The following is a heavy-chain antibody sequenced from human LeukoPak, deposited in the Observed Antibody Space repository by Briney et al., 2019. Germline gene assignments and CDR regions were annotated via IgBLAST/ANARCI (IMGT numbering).Heavy chain of an antibody. CDR2: IWYDGSKK. CDR3: ARATGELRTYYFDY. CDR1: GFTFNTYG. V-gene: IGHV3-33*01. J-gene: IGHJ4*02. D-gene: IGHD1-7*01. Sequence: GRSLRLSCAASGFTFNTYGMHWVRQTPGKGLEWVAFIWYDGSKKYYADSVKGRFTISRDNSKSTLYLQMNSLRAEDTAVYHCARATGELRTYYFDYWGQRTLVTVSS.